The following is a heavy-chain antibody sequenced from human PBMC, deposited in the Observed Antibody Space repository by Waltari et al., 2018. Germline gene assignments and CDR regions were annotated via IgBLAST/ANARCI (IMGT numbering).Heavy chain of an antibody. Sequence: PGGSLRLSCAASGFTFSSYAMSWVRQAPGKGLEWVSAISGSGGSTYYADSVKGRFTISRDNSKNTLYLQMNSLRAEDTAVYYCAKLGYYDSSGYYGPIDYWGQGTLVTVSS. V-gene: IGHV3-23*01. D-gene: IGHD3-22*01. CDR3: AKLGYYDSSGYYGPIDY. J-gene: IGHJ4*02. CDR2: ISGSGGST. CDR1: GFTFSSYA.